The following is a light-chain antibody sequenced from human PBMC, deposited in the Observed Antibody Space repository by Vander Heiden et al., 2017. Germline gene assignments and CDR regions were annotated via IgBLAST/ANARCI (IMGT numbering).Light chain of an antibody. Sequence: EIVLTQSPGTLSLSPGERATLSCRASQSVSNNYLAWYQQRPGQAPRVLIYGASIRGTGVPDRFSGSGSGTDFTLTISRLVAPEDFAVYYCQRYGFSPPYTFGQGTKLEIK. CDR3: QRYGFSPPYT. CDR1: QSVSNNY. V-gene: IGKV3-20*01. CDR2: GAS. J-gene: IGKJ2*01.